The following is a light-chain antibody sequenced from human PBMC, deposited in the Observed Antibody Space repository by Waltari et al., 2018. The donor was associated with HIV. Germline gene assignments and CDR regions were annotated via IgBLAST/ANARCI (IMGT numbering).Light chain of an antibody. V-gene: IGLV2-14*01. CDR3: TSYTSNSTRV. CDR1: SSDVGAYNY. J-gene: IGLJ3*02. CDR2: EVT. Sequence: QSALTQPASVSGSPGQSITISCTGTSSDVGAYNYVSWYQQHPGKAPKFMLYEVTKRPSGVSNRFSGSKSGNTASLTISGLQAEDEGDYYCTSYTSNSTRVFGEGTKLTVL.